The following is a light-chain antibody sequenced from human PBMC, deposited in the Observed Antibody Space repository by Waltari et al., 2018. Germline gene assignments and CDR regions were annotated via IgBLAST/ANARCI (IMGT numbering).Light chain of an antibody. CDR3: SSFTSGSTWV. CDR2: DVT. J-gene: IGLJ3*02. Sequence: QSALTQPASVSGSPGQSITISYTGTTSDIGAYNYVAWYQQHPGKAPKVVISDVTNRPSVVSNRFSGSKSGNTASLTISGLQAEDEADYYCSSFTSGSTWVFGGGTKLTVL. CDR1: TSDIGAYNY. V-gene: IGLV2-14*03.